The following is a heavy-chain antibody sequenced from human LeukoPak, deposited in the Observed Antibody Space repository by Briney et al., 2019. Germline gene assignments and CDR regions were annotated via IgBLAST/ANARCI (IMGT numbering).Heavy chain of an antibody. Sequence: SETLSLTCTVSGGSISSYFWSWFRQPPGKGLEWIWEINRSGSTNYNSSLSLKSRVTISVDTSKNQFSLKLSSVTAADTAVYYCAVSAAALFDPWGQGTLVTVSS. CDR2: INRSGST. CDR3: AVSAAALFDP. V-gene: IGHV4-34*01. D-gene: IGHD6-6*01. J-gene: IGHJ5*02. CDR1: GGSISSYF.